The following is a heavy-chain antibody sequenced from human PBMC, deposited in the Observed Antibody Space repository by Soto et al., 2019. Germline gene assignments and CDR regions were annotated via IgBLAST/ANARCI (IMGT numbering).Heavy chain of an antibody. CDR1: GFTFTNAW. J-gene: IGHJ5*02. V-gene: IGHV3-15*07. D-gene: IGHD3-22*01. Sequence: RLSCAASGFTFTNAWMNWVRQAPGKGLEWVGHIKNKADGGTTDYAAPVKDRFAISRDDSKNMLYLQMNSLTTEDTAVYYCATVGHYYLLFDPWGQGTLVTVSS. CDR2: IKNKADGGTT. CDR3: ATVGHYYLLFDP.